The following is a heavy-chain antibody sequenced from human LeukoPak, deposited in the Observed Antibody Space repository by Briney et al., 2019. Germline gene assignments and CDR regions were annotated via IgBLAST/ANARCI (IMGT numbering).Heavy chain of an antibody. CDR1: GGSISSGSSY. D-gene: IGHD6-19*01. CDR2: MYTSGST. Sequence: SQTLSLTCTVSGGSISSGSSYWSWIRQPAGKGLEWIGRMYTSGSTNYNPSLKSRVTISVDTSKNLFSLKMTSVTAADTAVYYCTRGSITVDHWGQGTLVTVSS. J-gene: IGHJ4*02. CDR3: TRGSITVDH. V-gene: IGHV4-61*02.